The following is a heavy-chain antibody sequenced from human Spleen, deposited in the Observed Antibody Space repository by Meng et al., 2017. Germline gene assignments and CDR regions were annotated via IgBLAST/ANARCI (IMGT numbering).Heavy chain of an antibody. J-gene: IGHJ4*02. CDR2: ISGYNGNP. Sequence: QVELVRSGAEGKKLGASVKVAGKSSGYTFICYGISWARQDPGQGLEWMEWISGYNGNPYYEEKVQVRLTMTTDPSTRTAYMELRSLRSDDTAVYYCARDDYGDPLGYWGQGTLVTVSS. V-gene: IGHV1-18*01. CDR1: GYTFICYG. CDR3: ARDDYGDPLGY. D-gene: IGHD4/OR15-4a*01.